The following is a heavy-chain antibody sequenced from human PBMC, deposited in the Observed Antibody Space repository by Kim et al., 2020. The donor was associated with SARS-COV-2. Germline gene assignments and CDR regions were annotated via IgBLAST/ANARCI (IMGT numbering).Heavy chain of an antibody. CDR1: GFTFKTYA. CDR2: ISGSGGTT. J-gene: IGHJ4*02. CDR3: TKVMSSWTRCFDY. D-gene: IGHD6-13*01. Sequence: GGSLRHSCEASGFTFKTYAMTWVRQAPGKGLEWVSTISGSGGTTNYADSVKGRFTISRDNSKNTLFLQMHSLRAEDTAVYYCTKVMSSWTRCFDYWGQGT. V-gene: IGHV3-23*01.